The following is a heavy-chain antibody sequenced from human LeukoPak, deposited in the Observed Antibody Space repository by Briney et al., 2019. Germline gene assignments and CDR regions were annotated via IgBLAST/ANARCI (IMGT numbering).Heavy chain of an antibody. CDR1: GGSISSYY. Sequence: PSETLSLTCTVSGGSISSYYWSWIRQPAGEGLEWIGRLHTSGSTHYNPSLKSRVTISLDTSRNQFSLKLNSVTAADTAVYYCAKSNGYGLIDIWGQGTMVTVSS. CDR3: AKSNGYGLIDI. J-gene: IGHJ3*02. V-gene: IGHV4-4*07. D-gene: IGHD3-22*01. CDR2: LHTSGST.